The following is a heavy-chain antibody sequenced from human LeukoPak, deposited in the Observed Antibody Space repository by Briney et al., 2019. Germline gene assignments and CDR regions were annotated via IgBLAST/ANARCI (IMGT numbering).Heavy chain of an antibody. CDR1: GGSFSDYF. CDR2: IYYSGST. CDR3: ARSSSSWFDP. V-gene: IGHV4-59*01. J-gene: IGHJ5*02. Sequence: SETLSLTCAVYGGSFSDYFWSWIRQPPGKGLEWIGYIYYSGSTNYNPSLKSRVTISVDTSKNQFSLKLSSVTAADTAVYYCARSSSSWFDPWGQGTLVTVSS. D-gene: IGHD2-15*01.